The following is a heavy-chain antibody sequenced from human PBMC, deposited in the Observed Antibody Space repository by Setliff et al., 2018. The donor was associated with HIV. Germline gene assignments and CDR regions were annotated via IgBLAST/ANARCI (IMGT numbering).Heavy chain of an antibody. V-gene: IGHV1-69*02. CDR1: RRTFNSHT. J-gene: IGHJ6*03. CDR2: IIPILGVA. D-gene: IGHD3-3*01. CDR3: VRGVQSPPHYSYYYMDV. Sequence: SVKVSCKASRRTFNSHTINWVRQAPGQGLDWMGRIIPILGVANYAQRFQGKVTMTADKTTSAAYMELTSLRFDDTAMYYCVRGVQSPPHYSYYYMDVWGEGTMVTVSS.